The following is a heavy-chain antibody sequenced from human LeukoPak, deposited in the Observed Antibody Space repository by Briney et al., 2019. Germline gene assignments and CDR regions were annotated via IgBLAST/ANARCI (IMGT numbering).Heavy chain of an antibody. V-gene: IGHV5-51*01. CDR3: ARRWDTAMVLYAFDI. Sequence: GESLKISCKGSGYSFTSYWIGWVRQLPGKGLDWMGIIYPGDSDTRYSPSFQGQVTISADKSISTAYLQWSSLKASDTAMYYCARRWDTAMVLYAFDIWGQGTMVTVSS. J-gene: IGHJ3*02. CDR1: GYSFTSYW. CDR2: IYPGDSDT. D-gene: IGHD5-18*01.